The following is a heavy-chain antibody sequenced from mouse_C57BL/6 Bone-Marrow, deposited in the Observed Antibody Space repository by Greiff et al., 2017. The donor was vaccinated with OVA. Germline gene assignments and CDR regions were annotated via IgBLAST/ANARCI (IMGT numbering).Heavy chain of an antibody. CDR3: ARYPHDGYYLDY. CDR2: INPSSGYT. V-gene: IGHV1-4*01. Sequence: QVQLQQSGAELARPGASVKMSCKASGYTFTSYTMHWVKQRPGQGLAWIGYINPSSGYTKYNQKFKDKATLTADKSSSTAYMQLSSLTSEYSAVYYCARYPHDGYYLDYWGQGTTLTVSS. CDR1: GYTFTSYT. J-gene: IGHJ2*01. D-gene: IGHD2-3*01.